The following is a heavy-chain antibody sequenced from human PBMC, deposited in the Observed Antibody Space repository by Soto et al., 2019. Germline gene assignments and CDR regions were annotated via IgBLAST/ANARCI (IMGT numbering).Heavy chain of an antibody. CDR3: ARGLDWNALFDY. CDR2: IYYSGST. D-gene: IGHD1-1*01. J-gene: IGHJ4*02. Sequence: QVQLQESGPGLVKPSQTLSLTCTVSGGSISSGDYYWSWIRQPPGKGLEWIGYIYYSGSTYYNPSLKSRXXIXVXXSKNQFSLKLSSVTAADTAVYYCARGLDWNALFDYWGQGTLVTVSS. V-gene: IGHV4-30-4*01. CDR1: GGSISSGDYY.